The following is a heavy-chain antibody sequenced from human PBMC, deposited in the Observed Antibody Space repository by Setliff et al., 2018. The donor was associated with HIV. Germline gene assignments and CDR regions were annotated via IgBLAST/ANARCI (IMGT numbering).Heavy chain of an antibody. CDR2: IHHSGTA. J-gene: IGHJ4*02. Sequence: SETLSLTCTVSGYSVNSDYLWCWIRQPPGKGLEWIGSIHHSGTAYDNPSLKSRVTISVDPSKNQILLRLSSVTAADTAVYYCARLSGGMVPNYWGQGTLVTVSS. D-gene: IGHD3-10*01. V-gene: IGHV4-38-2*02. CDR1: GYSVNSDYL. CDR3: ARLSGGMVPNY.